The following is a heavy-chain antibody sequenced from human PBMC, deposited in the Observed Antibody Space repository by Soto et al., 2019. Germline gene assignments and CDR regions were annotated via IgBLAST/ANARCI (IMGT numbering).Heavy chain of an antibody. CDR1: GGTFKSFT. V-gene: IGHV1-69*13. CDR2: IIPIFETA. D-gene: IGHD3-9*01. J-gene: IGHJ6*02. Sequence: SVKVSCKASGGTFKSFTFTWVRQAPGQGLEWMGGIIPIFETANYAQKFQDRVTITADESTSTVYMELSSLRSADTAVYYCARGNDILTYYYYGMDVWGQGTTVTVSS. CDR3: ARGNDILTYYYYGMDV.